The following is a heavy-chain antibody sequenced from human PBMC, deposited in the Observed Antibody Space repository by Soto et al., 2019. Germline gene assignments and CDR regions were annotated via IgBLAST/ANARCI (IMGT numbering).Heavy chain of an antibody. J-gene: IGHJ4*02. V-gene: IGHV1-69*12. D-gene: IGHD2-8*02. CDR3: ASLGSRAGTEPDVDY. Sequence: QVQLAQSGAEVKKPGSSVKVSCKASGGTFSSYAISWVRQAPGQGLEWMGGIIPIFGTANYAQKFQGRVTITAEESTSTAYMELSSLRSEETAVSYCASLGSRAGTEPDVDYWGQGTLVTVSS. CDR2: IIPIFGTA. CDR1: GGTFSSYA.